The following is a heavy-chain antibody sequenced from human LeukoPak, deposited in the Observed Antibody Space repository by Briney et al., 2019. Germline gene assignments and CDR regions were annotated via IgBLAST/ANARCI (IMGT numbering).Heavy chain of an antibody. CDR3: AKDRIDYGPADDAFDI. J-gene: IGHJ3*02. D-gene: IGHD4-17*01. CDR2: ISGSGGTT. CDR1: GFTFSSYA. Sequence: GGSLRLSCAASGFTFSSYAMTWVRQAPGKGLEWVSTISGSGGTTYYADSVKGRFTVSRDNSKNTLYLQMNGLRADDTAVYYCAKDRIDYGPADDAFDIWGQGTMVTVSS. V-gene: IGHV3-23*01.